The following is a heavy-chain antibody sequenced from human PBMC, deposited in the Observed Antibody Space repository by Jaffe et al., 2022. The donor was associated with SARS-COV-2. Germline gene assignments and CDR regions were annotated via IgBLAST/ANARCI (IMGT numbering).Heavy chain of an antibody. V-gene: IGHV4-34*01. CDR3: ARGHPGGGVRGVISKYYYYYYMDV. CDR2: INHSGST. D-gene: IGHD3-10*01. J-gene: IGHJ6*03. CDR1: GGSFSGYY. Sequence: QVQLQQWGAGLLKPSETLSLTCAVYGGSFSGYYWSWIRQPPGKGLEWIGEINHSGSTNYNPSLKSRVTISVDTSKNQFSLKLSSVTAADTAVYYCARGHPGGGVRGVISKYYYYYYMDVWGKGTTVTVSS.